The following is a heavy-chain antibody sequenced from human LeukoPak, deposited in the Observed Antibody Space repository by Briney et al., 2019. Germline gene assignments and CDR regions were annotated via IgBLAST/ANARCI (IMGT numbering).Heavy chain of an antibody. V-gene: IGHV3-23*01. CDR1: GFTFSSYA. CDR2: ISGSGGST. Sequence: GGSLRLSCAASGFTFSSYAMSWVRQAPGKGLEGVSAISGSGGSTYYADSVKGRFTISRDNSKNTLYLQMNSLRAEDTAVYYCAKAVAAGTRLEAENYYFDYWGQGTLVTVSS. D-gene: IGHD6-13*01. CDR3: AKAVAAGTRLEAENYYFDY. J-gene: IGHJ4*02.